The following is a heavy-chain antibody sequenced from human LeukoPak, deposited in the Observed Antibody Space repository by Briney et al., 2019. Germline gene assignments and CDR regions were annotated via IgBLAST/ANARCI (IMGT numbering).Heavy chain of an antibody. J-gene: IGHJ6*02. CDR1: GFTFSSYG. CDR3: AKGYCSGGSCYGLGYYYYYGMDV. D-gene: IGHD2-15*01. V-gene: IGHV3-30*18. Sequence: PGGSLRLSCAASGFTFSSYGMHWVRQAPGKGLEWVAVISYDGSNKYYADSVKGRFTISRDNSKNTLYLQMNSLRAEDTAVYYCAKGYCSGGSCYGLGYYYYYGMDVWGQGTTVTVS. CDR2: ISYDGSNK.